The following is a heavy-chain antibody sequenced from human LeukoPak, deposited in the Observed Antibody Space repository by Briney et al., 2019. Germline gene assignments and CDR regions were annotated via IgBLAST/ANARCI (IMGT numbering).Heavy chain of an antibody. CDR1: VGTFSSYA. CDR3: ARGGLRFLEYNWFDP. CDR2: IIPIFGTA. V-gene: IGHV1-69*13. J-gene: IGHJ5*02. D-gene: IGHD3-3*01. Sequence: SVKVSCKASVGTFSSYAISWVRQAPGQGLEWMGGIIPIFGTANYAQKFQGRVTITADESTSTAYMELSSLRSEDTAVYYCARGGLRFLEYNWFDPWGQGTLVTVSS.